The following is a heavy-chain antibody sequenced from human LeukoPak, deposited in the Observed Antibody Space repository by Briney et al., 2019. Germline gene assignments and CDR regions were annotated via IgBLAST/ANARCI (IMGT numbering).Heavy chain of an antibody. CDR2: IYPGDSDT. Sequence: KHGESLKVSCKGSGYSFTSYWIGWVRQMPGKGLEWMGIIYPGDSDTRYSPSFQGQVTISADKSISTAYLQWSSLKASDTATYYCARRPYQSDAFDIWGQGTMVTVSS. CDR1: GYSFTSYW. V-gene: IGHV5-51*01. CDR3: ARRPYQSDAFDI. D-gene: IGHD2-2*01. J-gene: IGHJ3*02.